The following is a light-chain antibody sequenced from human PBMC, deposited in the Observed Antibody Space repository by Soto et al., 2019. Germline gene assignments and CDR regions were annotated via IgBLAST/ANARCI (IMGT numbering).Light chain of an antibody. CDR2: DAS. V-gene: IGKV3-11*01. Sequence: EIVLTPSPDTLSLSPGESATLSCRASQSVTTYLAWYQQKPGQAPRLLIYDASNRATGIPARFSGSGSGTDFTLTISSLEPEDFAVYYCQQRSNWPPLISFGQGTRLEIK. CDR1: QSVTTY. J-gene: IGKJ5*01. CDR3: QQRSNWPPLIS.